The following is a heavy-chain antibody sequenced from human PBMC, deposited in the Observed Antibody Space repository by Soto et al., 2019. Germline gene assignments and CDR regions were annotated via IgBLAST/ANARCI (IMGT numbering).Heavy chain of an antibody. D-gene: IGHD5-12*01. CDR1: GDSIKNYY. Sequence: QVQLQVSGPGLVKPSATLSLTCTVSGDSIKNYYWSWIRQPPGKGLEWIGYLFYTGSTNHNPSLKRRVTVSFDMSNNPFSLRLSSVTAADTSVYYCAKSRDGYNLNAIDQWGQGVLVPVSS. CDR2: LFYTGST. CDR3: AKSRDGYNLNAIDQ. J-gene: IGHJ4*02. V-gene: IGHV4-59*01.